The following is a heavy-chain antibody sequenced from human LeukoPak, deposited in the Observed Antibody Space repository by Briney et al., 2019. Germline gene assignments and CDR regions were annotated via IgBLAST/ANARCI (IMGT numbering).Heavy chain of an antibody. CDR2: IIQDGSEK. Sequence: PGGSLRRSCAASGFTFSSYWMSWVRQAPGKGLEWMASIIQDGSEKYYVDSVKGRFTISRDNAKNSLDLQMNSLRAEDTAVYYCARGVTTSDYWGHGTLVTVSS. CDR3: ARGVTTSDY. CDR1: GFTFSSYW. J-gene: IGHJ4*01. V-gene: IGHV3-7*04. D-gene: IGHD3-22*01.